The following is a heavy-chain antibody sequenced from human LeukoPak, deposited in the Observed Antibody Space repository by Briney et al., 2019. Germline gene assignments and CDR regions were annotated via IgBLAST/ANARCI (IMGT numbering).Heavy chain of an antibody. J-gene: IGHJ4*02. CDR1: GFSFSTYA. Sequence: GGSLRLSCAASGFSFSTYAMSWVRQAPGKGLEWVSYVTSSGGHMYYADSAKGRFTISRDNAKNSLDLQMNSLRAEDTAVYYCARVARYGDYIGGSDYWGQGALVTVSS. CDR2: VTSSGGHM. CDR3: ARVARYGDYIGGSDY. V-gene: IGHV3-21*05. D-gene: IGHD4-17*01.